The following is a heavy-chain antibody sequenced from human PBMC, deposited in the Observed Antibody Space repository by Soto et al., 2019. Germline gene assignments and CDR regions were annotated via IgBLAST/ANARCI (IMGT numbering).Heavy chain of an antibody. CDR2: ISAYNGNT. D-gene: IGHD6-13*01. Sequence: XSVKVSCKASGYPFSSYGIIWVRQAPGQGLEWMGWISAYNGNTNYAQKLQGRVTMTTDTSTSTAYMELRSLRSDDTAVYYCATDGSSSWYHYFDYWRQGTLVTVYS. V-gene: IGHV1-18*01. CDR3: ATDGSSSWYHYFDY. J-gene: IGHJ4*02. CDR1: GYPFSSYG.